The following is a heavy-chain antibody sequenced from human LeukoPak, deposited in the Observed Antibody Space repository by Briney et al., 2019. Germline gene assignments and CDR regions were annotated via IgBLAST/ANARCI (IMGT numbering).Heavy chain of an antibody. D-gene: IGHD3-22*01. J-gene: IGHJ4*02. CDR1: GYTFTDYY. V-gene: IGHV1-2*06. Sequence: ASVKVSCKASGYTFTDYYMHWVRQAPGQGLEWMGRISPNSGGTSYAQKFQARVTMTRDTSISTAYMELSRLRSDDTALYYCARAAYYYDGSGYYLGEWGQGTLVTVSS. CDR3: ARAAYYYDGSGYYLGE. CDR2: ISPNSGGT.